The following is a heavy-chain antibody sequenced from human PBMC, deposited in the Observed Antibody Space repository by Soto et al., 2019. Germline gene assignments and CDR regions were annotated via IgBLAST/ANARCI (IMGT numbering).Heavy chain of an antibody. CDR1: GFTFSDSS. D-gene: IGHD3-10*01. Sequence: EVQLVESGGGLVQPGGSLKLSCAASGFTFSDSSMHWVRQASGKGLEWVGRIGSKAKNYVTVYAASVKGRFTISRDESENTACLQMNSLKSEDTAVYYCTREYYGSGSYRFDNWGRGTLVTVSS. CDR3: TREYYGSGSYRFDN. V-gene: IGHV3-73*02. CDR2: IGSKAKNYVT. J-gene: IGHJ4*02.